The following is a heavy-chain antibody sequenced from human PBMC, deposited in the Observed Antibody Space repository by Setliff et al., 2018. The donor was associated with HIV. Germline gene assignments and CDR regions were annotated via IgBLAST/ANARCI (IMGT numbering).Heavy chain of an antibody. CDR1: GYSFINYG. CDR2: ISPYTGNT. V-gene: IGHV1-18*01. Sequence: GASVKVSCKASGYSFINYGISWVRQAPGQGPEWMGWISPYTGNTNYAQRLQGRVTMTTDTSTSTAYMELRRLTFDDTAVYYCARDVEHMMDVWGQGTTVTVSS. J-gene: IGHJ6*02. CDR3: ARDVEHMMDV.